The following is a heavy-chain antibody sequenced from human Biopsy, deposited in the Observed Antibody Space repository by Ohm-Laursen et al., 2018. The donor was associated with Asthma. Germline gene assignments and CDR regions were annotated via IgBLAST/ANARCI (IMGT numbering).Heavy chain of an antibody. V-gene: IGHV3-11*01. CDR2: ISSSGSTK. J-gene: IGHJ6*02. D-gene: IGHD6-13*01. CDR1: GFSFGDFF. CDR3: ARVLESSSWGPFYFFTLDV. Sequence: SLRLSCAASGFSFGDFFMTWVRQAPGKGLEWVASISSSGSTKYPSESVLGRCTISRDNTQKPMTLELRSLRVEDTAIYYCARVLESSSWGPFYFFTLDVWGQGTPVAVSS.